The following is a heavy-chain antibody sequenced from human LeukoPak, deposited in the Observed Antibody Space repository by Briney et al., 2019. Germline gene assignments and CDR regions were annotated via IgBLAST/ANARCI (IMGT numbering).Heavy chain of an antibody. J-gene: IGHJ4*02. CDR1: GYTFTGYY. CDR2: INPNSGGT. Sequence: ASVKVSCKASGYTFTGYYMHWVRQAPGQGLEWMGRINPNSGGTNYAQKFQGRVTMTRATSISTAYMEMSRLRSDDTAVYYCARDRGHYYDSSGSDYWGQGTLVTVSS. D-gene: IGHD3-22*01. V-gene: IGHV1-2*06. CDR3: ARDRGHYYDSSGSDY.